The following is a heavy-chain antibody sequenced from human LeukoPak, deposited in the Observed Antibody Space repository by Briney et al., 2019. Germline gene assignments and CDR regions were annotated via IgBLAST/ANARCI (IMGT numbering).Heavy chain of an antibody. V-gene: IGHV1-2*02. CDR3: ARGDNWNDGWFDY. Sequence: ASVKVSCKASGYTFTDYHIYRVRQAPGHGLEWMGWINPHSGGANYAQNFQGRVTLTRDTSISTAYMEMRSLRSDDTAVYFCARGDNWNDGWFDYWGQGTLVTVSS. J-gene: IGHJ4*02. D-gene: IGHD1-1*01. CDR2: INPHSGGA. CDR1: GYTFTDYH.